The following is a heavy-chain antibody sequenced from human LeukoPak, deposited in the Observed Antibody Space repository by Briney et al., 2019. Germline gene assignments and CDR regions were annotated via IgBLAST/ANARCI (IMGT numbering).Heavy chain of an antibody. D-gene: IGHD3-22*01. J-gene: IGHJ3*02. CDR1: GGSISSYY. V-gene: IGHV4-59*08. Sequence: PSETLSLTCTVSGGSISSYYWSWIRQPPGKGLEWIGYIYYSGSTNYNPSLKSRVTISVDTSKNQFSLKLSSVTAADTAVYYCARHPVVVNAFDIWGQGTMVTVSS. CDR2: IYYSGST. CDR3: ARHPVVVNAFDI.